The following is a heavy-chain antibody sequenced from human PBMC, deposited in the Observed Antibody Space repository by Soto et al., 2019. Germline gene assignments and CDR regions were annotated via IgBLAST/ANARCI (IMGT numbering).Heavy chain of an antibody. V-gene: IGHV4-61*01. CDR3: ARDRGIVGATRGDYYYYGMDV. CDR2: IYYSGST. Sequence: PSETLSLTCTVSGGSVSSGRYYWSWIRQPPGKGLEWIGYIYYSGSTNYNPSLKSRVTISVDTSKNQFSLKLGSVTAADTAVYYCARDRGIVGATRGDYYYYGMDVWGQGTTVTVS. J-gene: IGHJ6*02. CDR1: GGSVSSGRYY. D-gene: IGHD1-26*01.